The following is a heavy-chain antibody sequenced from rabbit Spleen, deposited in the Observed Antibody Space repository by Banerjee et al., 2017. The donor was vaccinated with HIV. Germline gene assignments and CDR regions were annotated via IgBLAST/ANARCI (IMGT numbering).Heavy chain of an antibody. J-gene: IGHJ3*01. V-gene: IGHV1S45*01. CDR1: GFSFSRDY. CDR2: IYTGDGST. CDR3: ARTWTL. Sequence: QQQLEESGGGLVKPGGTLTLTCTASGFSFSRDYMCWVRQAPGKGLEWIGCIYTGDGSTYYASWAKGRFTISKPSSTTVTLQMTSLTAADTATYFCARTWTLWGQGTLVTVS. D-gene: IGHD3-3*01.